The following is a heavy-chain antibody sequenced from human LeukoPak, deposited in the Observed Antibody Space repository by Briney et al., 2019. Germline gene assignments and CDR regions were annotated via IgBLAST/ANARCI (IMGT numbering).Heavy chain of an antibody. CDR3: AALHTGTFVDY. D-gene: IGHD4-17*01. J-gene: IGHJ4*02. CDR1: GFSFSGYG. CDR2: IRYDGSTK. Sequence: GGSLRLSCAASGFSFSGYGMHWVRRVPGKGLEWVAFIRYDGSTKFYTDSVKGRFAISRDNSKNTLSLQMNSLRTEDTAVYYCAALHTGTFVDYWGQGTLVTVSS. V-gene: IGHV3-30*02.